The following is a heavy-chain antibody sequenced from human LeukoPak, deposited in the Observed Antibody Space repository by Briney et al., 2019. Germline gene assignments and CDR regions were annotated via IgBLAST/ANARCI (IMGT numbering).Heavy chain of an antibody. CDR2: IYYSGST. D-gene: IGHD3-3*01. V-gene: IGHV4-59*01. CDR1: GGSISSYY. J-gene: IGHJ4*02. CDR3: ARRGGIHLEYFDY. Sequence: SETLSLTCTVSGGSISSYYWSWIRQPPGKGLEWIGYIYYSGSTNYNPSLKSRVTISVDTSKNQFSLKLSSVTAADTAVYYCARRGGIHLEYFDYWGQGTLVTVSS.